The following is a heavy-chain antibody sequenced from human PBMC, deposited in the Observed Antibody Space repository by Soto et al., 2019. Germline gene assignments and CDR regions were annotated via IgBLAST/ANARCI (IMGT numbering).Heavy chain of an antibody. Sequence: GASVKVSCKASGYTFTIYGISWVRQAPGQGLEWMGWISACNGNTNYAQKLQGRVTMTTDTSTSTAYMELRSLRSDDTAGYYCARGPYIVATITEYYYYYYMDVWGKGTTVTVSS. J-gene: IGHJ6*03. V-gene: IGHV1-18*01. CDR1: GYTFTIYG. CDR2: ISACNGNT. CDR3: ARGPYIVATITEYYYYYYMDV. D-gene: IGHD5-12*01.